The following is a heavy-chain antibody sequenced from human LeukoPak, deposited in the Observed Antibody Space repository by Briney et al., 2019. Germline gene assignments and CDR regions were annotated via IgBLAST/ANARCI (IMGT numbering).Heavy chain of an antibody. V-gene: IGHV4-59*01. J-gene: IGHJ4*02. D-gene: IGHD3-10*01. Sequence: SETLSLTCTVSGGSISSYYWSWIRQSPGKGLEWIGYIYYSGSTNYNPSLKSRVTISVDTSKNQFSLKLSSVTAADTAVYYCARESMVRGVPFDYWGQGTLATVSS. CDR3: ARESMVRGVPFDY. CDR1: GGSISSYY. CDR2: IYYSGST.